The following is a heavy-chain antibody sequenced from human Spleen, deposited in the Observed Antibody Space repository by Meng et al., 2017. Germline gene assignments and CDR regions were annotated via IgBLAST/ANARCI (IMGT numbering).Heavy chain of an antibody. V-gene: IGHV3-49*04. J-gene: IGHJ5*02. Sequence: GESLKISCAASGFTVSSHYMSWVRQAPGKGLEWVGFIRSKAYGGTTEYAASVKGRFTSSRDESKSIAYLQMNSLKTEDTAVYYCTRVKLLWFGEPYPNWFDPWGQGTLVTVSS. CDR1: GFTVSSHY. CDR3: TRVKLLWFGEPYPNWFDP. CDR2: IRSKAYGGTT. D-gene: IGHD3-10*01.